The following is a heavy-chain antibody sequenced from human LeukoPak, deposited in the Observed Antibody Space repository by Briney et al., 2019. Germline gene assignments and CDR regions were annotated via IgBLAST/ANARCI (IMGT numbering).Heavy chain of an antibody. J-gene: IGHJ4*02. V-gene: IGHV4-31*01. CDR2: IFHSGST. D-gene: IGHD3-10*01. Sequence: SETLSLTCNVSSGSISSGTHYWSWVRQRPGKGLEWIGHIFHSGSTYYNPSLQSQSIISIDTSKNQFSLNLNSVTAADTAVYYCARVLTIGGMRFDSWGQGTLVAVSS. CDR3: ARVLTIGGMRFDS. CDR1: SGSISSGTHY.